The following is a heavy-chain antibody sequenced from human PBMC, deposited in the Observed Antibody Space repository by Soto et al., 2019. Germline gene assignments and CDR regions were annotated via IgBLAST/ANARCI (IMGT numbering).Heavy chain of an antibody. CDR1: GGSISSSSYY. CDR3: ARHRLVVVAARAGWFDP. CDR2: IYYSGST. J-gene: IGHJ5*02. V-gene: IGHV4-39*01. Sequence: SETLSLTCTVSGGSISSSSYYWGWIRQPPGKGLEWIGSIYYSGSTYYNPSLKSRVTISVDTSKNQFSLKLSSVTAADTAVYYCARHRLVVVAARAGWFDPWGQGTRVTVSS. D-gene: IGHD2-15*01.